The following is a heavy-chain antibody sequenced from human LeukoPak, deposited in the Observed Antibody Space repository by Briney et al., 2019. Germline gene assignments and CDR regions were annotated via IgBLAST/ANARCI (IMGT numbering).Heavy chain of an antibody. CDR1: GFTFSGLW. D-gene: IGHD6-6*01. CDR2: INSDGSEG. J-gene: IGHJ3*01. Sequence: PGGSQRLSCAVSGFTFSGLWMSWSRQAPGKGLEWVASINSDGSEGYYADVVKGRFTISRDNAKNSLYLQINSLRAEDTAVYYCARSSYSSSSSVWGQGTMVTVSS. V-gene: IGHV3-7*03. CDR3: ARSSYSSSSSV.